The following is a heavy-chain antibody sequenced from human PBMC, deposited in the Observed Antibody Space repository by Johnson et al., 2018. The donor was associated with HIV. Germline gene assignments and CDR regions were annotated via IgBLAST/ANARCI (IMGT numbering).Heavy chain of an antibody. J-gene: IGHJ3*01. CDR3: ATVWRNEVRRSFDV. CDR1: GFTFSGSA. V-gene: IGHV3-73*01. Sequence: VQLVESGGGLVQPGGSLKLSCAASGFTFSGSAMHWVRQASGKGLEWVGRIRSKANSYATAYAASVKGRFTISRDNSKNRLYLQMNSLGVEDTALYFCATVWRNEVRRSFDVWGLGTMVTVSS. D-gene: IGHD1-1*01. CDR2: IRSKANSYAT.